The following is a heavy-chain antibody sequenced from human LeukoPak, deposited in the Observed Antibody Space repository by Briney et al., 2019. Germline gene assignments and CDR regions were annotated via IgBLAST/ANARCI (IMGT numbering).Heavy chain of an antibody. Sequence: GGSLRLSCAASAFTFSSYAMSWVRQAPGKGLEWVSAISGSGGSTYYADSVKGRFTISRDNSKNTLYLQMNSLRAEDTAVYYCAKDSHYYGSGSPFGAFDIWGPGTMVTVSS. CDR3: AKDSHYYGSGSPFGAFDI. V-gene: IGHV3-23*01. CDR2: ISGSGGST. CDR1: AFTFSSYA. J-gene: IGHJ3*02. D-gene: IGHD3-10*01.